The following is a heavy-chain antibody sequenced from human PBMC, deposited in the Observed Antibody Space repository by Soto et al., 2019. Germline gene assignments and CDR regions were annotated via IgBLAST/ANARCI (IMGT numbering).Heavy chain of an antibody. CDR2: ISSSSSYI. CDR1: GFTFSSYS. J-gene: IGHJ4*02. D-gene: IGHD3-16*01. V-gene: IGHV3-21*01. Sequence: PGGSLRLSCAASGFTFSSYSMNWVRQAPGKGLEWVSSISSSSSYIYYADSVKGRFTISRDNAKNSLYLQMNSLRAEDTAVYYCARDGYDYDQAIDYWGQGTLVTVSS. CDR3: ARDGYDYDQAIDY.